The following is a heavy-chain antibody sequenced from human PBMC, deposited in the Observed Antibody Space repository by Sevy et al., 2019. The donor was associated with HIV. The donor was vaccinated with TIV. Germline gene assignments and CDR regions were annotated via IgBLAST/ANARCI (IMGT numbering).Heavy chain of an antibody. CDR2: MNPNSGNT. D-gene: IGHD1-1*01. J-gene: IGHJ4*02. CDR3: ARRKEERRPLGY. CDR1: GYSFTSYD. Sequence: ASVKVSCKASGYSFTSYDINWVRQATGQGLEWMGWMNPNSGNTGYAQKFKGRVTLTRNTSISTAYMGLSGLTSEDTGIYYCARRKEERRPLGYWGQGALVTVSS. V-gene: IGHV1-8*01.